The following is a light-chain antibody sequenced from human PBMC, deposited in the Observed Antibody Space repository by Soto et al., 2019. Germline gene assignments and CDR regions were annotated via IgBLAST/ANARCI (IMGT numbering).Light chain of an antibody. CDR2: DAS. V-gene: IGKV3-11*01. Sequence: EIVLTQSPATLSLSPGERATLSCRASQSVSSYLAWYQQKPGQAPRLLIYDASNRATGIPARFSGSGSGTDFTLTISSLQPEDFAFYYCQQRSNSWTFGQGTKVEIK. CDR1: QSVSSY. CDR3: QQRSNSWT. J-gene: IGKJ1*01.